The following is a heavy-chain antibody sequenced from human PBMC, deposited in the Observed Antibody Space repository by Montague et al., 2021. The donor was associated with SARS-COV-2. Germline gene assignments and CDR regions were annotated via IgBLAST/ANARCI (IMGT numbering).Heavy chain of an antibody. CDR1: GGSISSSSYY. J-gene: IGHJ6*02. CDR3: ARVGRQQLVRLSGMDV. V-gene: IGHV4-39*07. CDR2: IYYSGST. Sequence: SETLSLTCTVSGGSISSSSYYWGWICQPPGKGLEWIGSIYYSGSTXYNPSLKSRVTISVDTSKNQFSLKLSSVTAADTAVYYCARVGRQQLVRLSGMDVGGQGPTVTVSS. D-gene: IGHD6-13*01.